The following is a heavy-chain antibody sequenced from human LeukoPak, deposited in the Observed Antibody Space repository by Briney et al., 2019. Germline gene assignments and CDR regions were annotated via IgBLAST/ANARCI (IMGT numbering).Heavy chain of an antibody. CDR3: ARVVEQGRFGHPFDY. CDR2: ISSNGGST. CDR1: GFTFSSYA. V-gene: IGHV3-64*01. Sequence: GGSLRLSCAASGFTFSSYAMHWVRQAPGKGLEYVSAISSNGGSTYYANSVKGRFTISRDNSKNTLYLQMGSLRAEDMAVYYCARVVEQGRFGHPFDYWGQRTLVTVSS. D-gene: IGHD3-10*01. J-gene: IGHJ4*02.